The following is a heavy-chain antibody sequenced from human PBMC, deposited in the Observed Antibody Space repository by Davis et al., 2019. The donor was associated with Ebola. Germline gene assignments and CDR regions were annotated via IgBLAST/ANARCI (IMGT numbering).Heavy chain of an antibody. D-gene: IGHD3-3*01. CDR3: ASEFWSGYLYGMDV. J-gene: IGHJ6*04. CDR2: ISSSSSTI. Sequence: GGSLRLSCAASGFTFSSYSMNWVRQAPGKGLEWVSYISSSSSTINYADSVKGRFTISRDNAKNSLYLQMNRLRDEDTAVYYCASEFWSGYLYGMDVWGKGTTVTVSS. V-gene: IGHV3-48*02. CDR1: GFTFSSYS.